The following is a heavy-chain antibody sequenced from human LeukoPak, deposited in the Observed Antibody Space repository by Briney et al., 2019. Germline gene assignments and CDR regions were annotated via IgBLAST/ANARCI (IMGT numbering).Heavy chain of an antibody. CDR2: IKQDGSQK. D-gene: IGHD2-21*02. CDR1: GFTFGRHW. CDR3: ARDRGVTLFYYGMDV. V-gene: IGHV3-7*01. Sequence: RGSLRLSCAASGFTFGRHWMSWVRQAPGKGPEWVANIKQDGSQKYYVDSVKGRFTIFRDNAKNSLFLQMNSLRAEDTAVYYCARDRGVTLFYYGMDVWGQGTTVTVSS. J-gene: IGHJ6*02.